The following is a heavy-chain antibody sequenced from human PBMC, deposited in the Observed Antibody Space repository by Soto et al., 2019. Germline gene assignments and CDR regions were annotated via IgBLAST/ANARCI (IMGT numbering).Heavy chain of an antibody. Sequence: GXSVKVSCKASGGTFISYAIIWVRQAPGQGLEWMGGIIPIFGTANYAQKFQGRVTITADKSTSTAYMELSSLRSEDTAVYYCARGGDTAMVYAFGIWGQGTMVTVSS. CDR3: ARGGDTAMVYAFGI. CDR2: IIPIFGTA. V-gene: IGHV1-69*06. CDR1: GGTFISYA. D-gene: IGHD5-18*01. J-gene: IGHJ3*02.